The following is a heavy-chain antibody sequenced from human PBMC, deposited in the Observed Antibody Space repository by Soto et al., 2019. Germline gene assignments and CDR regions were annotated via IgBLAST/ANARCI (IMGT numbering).Heavy chain of an antibody. CDR2: ISSSSSYI. D-gene: IGHD2-15*01. V-gene: IGHV3-21*01. Sequence: GSLRLSCAASGSSFSSYGIHWVRQVPGKGLEWVSSISSSSSYIYYADSVKGRFTISRDNATNSLYLQMNSLRAEDTAVYYCARDDGCSGGSCYSEDYYYYGMDVWGQGTTVTVSS. CDR1: GSSFSSYG. J-gene: IGHJ6*02. CDR3: ARDDGCSGGSCYSEDYYYYGMDV.